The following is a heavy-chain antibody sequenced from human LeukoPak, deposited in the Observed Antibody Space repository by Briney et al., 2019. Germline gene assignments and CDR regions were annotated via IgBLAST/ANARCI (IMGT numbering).Heavy chain of an antibody. CDR2: ISAYNGNT. CDR3: ARDHEVGATNVGGY. CDR1: GYTFTGYY. V-gene: IGHV1-18*04. Sequence: ASVKVSCKASGYTFTGYYMHWVRQAPGQGLEWMGWISAYNGNTNYAQKLQGRVTMTTDTSTSTAYMELRSLRSDDTAVYYCARDHEVGATNVGGYWGQGTLVTVSS. J-gene: IGHJ4*02. D-gene: IGHD1-26*01.